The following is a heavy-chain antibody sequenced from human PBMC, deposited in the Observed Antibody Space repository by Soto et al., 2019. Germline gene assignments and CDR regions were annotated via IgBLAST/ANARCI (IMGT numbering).Heavy chain of an antibody. CDR3: ARESEDLTSNFDY. Sequence: GSLRLSCAASGFTFTRYSMNWVRQAPGKGLEWVSSISSTTNYIYYADSMKGRFTVSRDNARNSVYLEMNSLSAEDTAVYYCARESEDLTSNFDYWGQGTLVTVSS. CDR1: GFTFTRYS. CDR2: ISSTTNYI. V-gene: IGHV3-21*01. J-gene: IGHJ4*02.